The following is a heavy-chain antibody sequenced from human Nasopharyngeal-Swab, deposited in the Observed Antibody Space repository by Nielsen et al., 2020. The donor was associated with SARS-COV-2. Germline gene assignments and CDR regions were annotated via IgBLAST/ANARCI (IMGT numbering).Heavy chain of an antibody. CDR3: ARRHYDSSGYPSYFDY. J-gene: IGHJ4*02. V-gene: IGHV4-59*08. CDR1: GGSISSYY. D-gene: IGHD3-22*01. CDR2: IYYSGST. Sequence: LSCTVSGGSISSYYWSWIRQPPGKGLEWIGYIYYSGSTNYNPSLKSRVTISVDTSKNQFSLKLSSVTAADTAVYYCARRHYDSSGYPSYFDYWGQGTLVTVSS.